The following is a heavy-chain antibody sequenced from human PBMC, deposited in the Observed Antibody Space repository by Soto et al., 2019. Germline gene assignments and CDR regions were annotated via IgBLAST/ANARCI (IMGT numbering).Heavy chain of an antibody. D-gene: IGHD3-10*02. J-gene: IGHJ6*02. CDR2: IIPTFGRT. Sequence: QVQLVQSGAEVKKPGSSVKVSCKASGDTFSSYAISWVRQAPGQGLEWMGKIIPTFGRTNYAQKFQGRLTISADDSTSTAYMELSSLVSEDTAVYYCARDPLSSFAMDVWGQGTTVTVS. CDR1: GDTFSSYA. CDR3: ARDPLSSFAMDV. V-gene: IGHV1-69*18.